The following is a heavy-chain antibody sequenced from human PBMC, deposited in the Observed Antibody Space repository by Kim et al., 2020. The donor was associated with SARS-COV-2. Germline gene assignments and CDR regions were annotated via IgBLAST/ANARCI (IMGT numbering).Heavy chain of an antibody. CDR1: GGSISSSSYY. CDR2: IYYSGST. J-gene: IGHJ3*02. D-gene: IGHD2-15*01. Sequence: SETLSLTCTVSGGSISSSSYYWGWIRQPPGKGLEWIGSIYYSGSTYYNPSLKSRVTISVDTSKNQFSLKLSSVTAADTAVYYCARDPRYGVVKRSFNAFDIWGQGTMVTVSS. CDR3: ARDPRYGVVKRSFNAFDI. V-gene: IGHV4-39*07.